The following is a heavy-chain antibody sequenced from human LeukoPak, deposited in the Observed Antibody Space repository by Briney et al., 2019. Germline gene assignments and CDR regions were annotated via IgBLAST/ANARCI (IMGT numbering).Heavy chain of an antibody. J-gene: IGHJ5*02. D-gene: IGHD3-3*01. Sequence: GGSLRLSCAASGFTFSSYSMNWVRQAPGKGLEWVSSISSSSSYIYYADSVKGRFTISRDNAKNSLYLQMNSLRAEDTAVYYCARESTNFWSGYWRELGWFDPWGQGTLVTVSS. V-gene: IGHV3-21*01. CDR1: GFTFSSYS. CDR3: ARESTNFWSGYWRELGWFDP. CDR2: ISSSSSYI.